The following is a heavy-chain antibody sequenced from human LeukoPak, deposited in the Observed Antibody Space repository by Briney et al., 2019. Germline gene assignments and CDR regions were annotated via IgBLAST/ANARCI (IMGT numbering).Heavy chain of an antibody. Sequence: SETLSLTCAVYGGSFSGYYWSWIRQPPGKGLEWIGEINHSGSTNYNPSLKSRVTISVDTSKNQFSLKLSSVTAADTAVYYCARGSRAIRVRYYYMDVWGKGTTVPVSS. CDR2: INHSGST. D-gene: IGHD3-10*01. J-gene: IGHJ6*03. V-gene: IGHV4-34*01. CDR3: ARGSRAIRVRYYYMDV. CDR1: GGSFSGYY.